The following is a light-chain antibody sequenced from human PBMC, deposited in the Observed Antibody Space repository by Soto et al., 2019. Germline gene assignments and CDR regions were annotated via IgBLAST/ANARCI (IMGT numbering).Light chain of an antibody. Sequence: IVLTQNTGALCLSGGERASVSCRASQSVSNNYLAWYQQKPGQAPRLLIYGASNRATGIPDRFSGSRSGTNFTLSSSRLEAEAFSGYYGHRPSRSWAFGQGTRLEIK. J-gene: IGKJ5*01. CDR2: GAS. V-gene: IGKV3-20*01. CDR3: HRPSRSWA. CDR1: QSVSNNY.